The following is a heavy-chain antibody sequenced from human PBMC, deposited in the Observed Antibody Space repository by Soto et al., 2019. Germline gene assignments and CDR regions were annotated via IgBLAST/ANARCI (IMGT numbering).Heavy chain of an antibody. V-gene: IGHV1-69*13. J-gene: IGHJ6*02. CDR2: IIPIFGTT. CDR3: ARGIVTGSVYNYYYYGINV. Sequence: ASVKVSCKASGGTFNSYAIDWVRQAPGQGLEWMGGIIPIFGTTNYPQKLQGRVTLTADESTRTAYMELSTLRSEDTAVYYCARGIVTGSVYNYYYYGINVWGQGTTVTVSS. CDR1: GGTFNSYA. D-gene: IGHD1-1*01.